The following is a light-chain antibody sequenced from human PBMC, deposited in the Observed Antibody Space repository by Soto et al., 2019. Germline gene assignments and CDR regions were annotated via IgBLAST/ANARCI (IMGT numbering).Light chain of an antibody. CDR1: QRVNSNY. J-gene: IGKJ3*01. CDR3: QQYTASSGIFT. Sequence: PGERATLSCRASQRVNSNYFAWYQQKPGQAPRRLVFGASTRATGIPDRFSCSGSGTDFTLTISRLEPEDFAVYYCQQYTASSGIFTFGPGTKVDIK. V-gene: IGKV3-20*01. CDR2: GAS.